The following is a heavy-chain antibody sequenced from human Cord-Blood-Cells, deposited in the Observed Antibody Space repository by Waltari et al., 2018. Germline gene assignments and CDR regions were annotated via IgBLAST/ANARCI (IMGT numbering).Heavy chain of an antibody. CDR3: ARDRGGIAAAGPFDY. V-gene: IGHV3-30*04. Sequence: QVQLVESGGGVVQPGRSLRLSCAASGFTFSSYAMHWVRQAPGKGREWVAVISYDGSTKYYADSVKGRFTISRDNSKNTLYLQMNSLRAEDTAVYYCARDRGGIAAAGPFDYWGQGTLVTVSS. J-gene: IGHJ4*02. CDR2: ISYDGSTK. D-gene: IGHD6-13*01. CDR1: GFTFSSYA.